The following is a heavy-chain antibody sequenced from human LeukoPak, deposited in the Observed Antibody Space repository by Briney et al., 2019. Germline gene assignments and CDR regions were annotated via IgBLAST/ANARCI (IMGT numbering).Heavy chain of an antibody. CDR1: GFTFSSYW. J-gene: IGHJ4*02. V-gene: IGHV3-74*01. CDR3: AKDRAGYYDSYYFDY. Sequence: PGGSLRLSCAASGFTFSSYWMHWVRQAPGKGLVWVSRINSDGSSTSYADSVKGRFTISRDNAKNTLYLQMNSLRAEDMALYYCAKDRAGYYDSYYFDYWGQGTLVTVSS. D-gene: IGHD3-22*01. CDR2: INSDGSST.